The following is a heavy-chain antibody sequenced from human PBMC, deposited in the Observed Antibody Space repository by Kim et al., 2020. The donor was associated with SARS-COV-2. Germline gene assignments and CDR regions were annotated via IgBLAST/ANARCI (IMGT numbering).Heavy chain of an antibody. Sequence: ASVKVSCKTSGYTFTDYAIHWVRQAPGHRLEWMGWINPDTGHAKNSQRFQGRITISGDTSASTAYMELTSLTTDDTSLYYCARGGPDQYYESTVISQGITDWFDPWGQGTLVTVSS. J-gene: IGHJ5*02. V-gene: IGHV1-3*01. CDR2: INPDTGHA. CDR3: ARGGPDQYYESTVISQGITDWFDP. CDR1: GYTFTDYA. D-gene: IGHD3-16*01.